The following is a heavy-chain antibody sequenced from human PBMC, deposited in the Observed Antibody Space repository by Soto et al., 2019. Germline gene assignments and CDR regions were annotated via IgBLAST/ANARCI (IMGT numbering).Heavy chain of an antibody. D-gene: IGHD2-15*01. CDR3: AREAGCSGTNCNVSFDS. J-gene: IGHJ4*01. CDR1: RLTFSNYG. V-gene: IGHV3-30*03. CDR2: ISYESIST. Sequence: PGGSLRLSCVASRLTFSNYGMHWVRQAPGKGLEWVAVISYESISTVYRDSVRGRFTISRDNSRNTLYLHMNSLTPEDTAVYYCAREAGCSGTNCNVSFDSWGLGTLVTVSS.